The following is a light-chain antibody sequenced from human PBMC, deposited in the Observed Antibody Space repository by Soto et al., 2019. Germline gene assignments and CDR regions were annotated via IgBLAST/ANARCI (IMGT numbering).Light chain of an antibody. J-gene: IGKJ1*01. CDR1: QSVSIND. CDR3: QQYGRSSWT. V-gene: IGKV3-20*01. CDR2: GAS. Sequence: IVLTQSPGTLSLSTGERATLSCRASQSVSINDLAWYQQKPGQAPRLLIYGASIRATGIPDRFSGSGSGTDFTLTISRLEPEDFAVYYCQQYGRSSWTFGQGTKVDI.